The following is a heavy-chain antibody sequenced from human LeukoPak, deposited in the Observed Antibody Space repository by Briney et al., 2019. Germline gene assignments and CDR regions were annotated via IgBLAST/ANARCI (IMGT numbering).Heavy chain of an antibody. Sequence: ASVKVSCKASGYTFTSYAMNWVRQAPGQGLEWMGWINTNTGNPTYAQGFTGRFVFSLDTSVSTAYLQISSLKAEDTAVYYCARVVPQNYDFWSGYSYNWFDPWGQGTLVTVSS. CDR2: INTNTGNP. V-gene: IGHV7-4-1*02. CDR3: ARVVPQNYDFWSGYSYNWFDP. J-gene: IGHJ5*02. CDR1: GYTFTSYA. D-gene: IGHD3-3*01.